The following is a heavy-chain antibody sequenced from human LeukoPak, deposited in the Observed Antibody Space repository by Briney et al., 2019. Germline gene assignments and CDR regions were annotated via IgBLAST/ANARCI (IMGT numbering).Heavy chain of an antibody. CDR3: ARGREGYLDY. CDR1: GYSFTNHD. J-gene: IGHJ4*02. D-gene: IGHD1-26*01. Sequence: ASVKVSYKASGYSFTNHDMHWVRQAPGQRLEWMGCINPDNGNTKYSQEFQGRVTITRDTSASTAYMELSSLRSEDMAVYYCARGREGYLDYWGQGTLVTVSS. V-gene: IGHV1-3*03. CDR2: INPDNGNT.